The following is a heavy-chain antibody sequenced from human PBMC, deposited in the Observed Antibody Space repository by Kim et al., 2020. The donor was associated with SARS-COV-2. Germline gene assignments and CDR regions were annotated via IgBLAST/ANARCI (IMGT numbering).Heavy chain of an antibody. CDR3: ARGKTYYDYVWGSYRYSTRFDP. Sequence: SETLSLTCAVYGGSFSGYYWSWIRQPPGKGLEWIGEINHSGSTNYNPSLKSRVTISVDTSKNQFSLKLSSVTAADTAVYYCARGKTYYDYVWGSYRYSTRFDPWGQGTLVTVSS. V-gene: IGHV4-34*01. D-gene: IGHD3-16*02. CDR1: GGSFSGYY. J-gene: IGHJ5*02. CDR2: INHSGST.